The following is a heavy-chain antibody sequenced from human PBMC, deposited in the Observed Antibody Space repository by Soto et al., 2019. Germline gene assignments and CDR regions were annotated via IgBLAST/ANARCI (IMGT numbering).Heavy chain of an antibody. V-gene: IGHV1-2*04. Sequence: ASVKVSCKASGYTFTGYYMHWVRQAPGQGLEWMGRINTNSGGTNYAQKIQGWDTMTRDTSISTSYMELSRLRSDDTAVYYCAREEYSYGYFHYYYGMDVWGQGTTVTVSS. CDR2: INTNSGGT. J-gene: IGHJ6*02. D-gene: IGHD5-18*01. CDR1: GYTFTGYY. CDR3: AREEYSYGYFHYYYGMDV.